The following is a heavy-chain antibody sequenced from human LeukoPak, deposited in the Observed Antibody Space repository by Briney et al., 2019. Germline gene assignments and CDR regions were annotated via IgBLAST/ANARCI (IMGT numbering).Heavy chain of an antibody. Sequence: GGSLRLSCAASGFTFSSYAMSWVRQAPGKGLEWVSAISGSGGSTYYADSVKGRFTISRDNSKNTLYLQMNSLRAEDTAVYCCAKDRLGNYGSGSSFDYWGQGTLVTVSS. CDR2: ISGSGGST. V-gene: IGHV3-23*01. D-gene: IGHD3-10*01. J-gene: IGHJ4*02. CDR1: GFTFSSYA. CDR3: AKDRLGNYGSGSSFDY.